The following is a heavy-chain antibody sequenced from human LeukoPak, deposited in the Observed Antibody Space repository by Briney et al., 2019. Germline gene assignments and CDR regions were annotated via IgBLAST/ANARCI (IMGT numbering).Heavy chain of an antibody. J-gene: IGHJ3*01. CDR1: GGSISSTGYC. CDR3: AKAGVRYFDSSGLYAFDF. Sequence: RPSETLSLTCAVSGGSISSTGYCWAWIRQPPGKGLEWIGTIYYSGSTYHNTSLKSRITMSVDTPRNQFSLKLSSVDAADTAVYYCAKAGVRYFDSSGLYAFDFWGQGTTVTVSS. CDR2: IYYSGST. V-gene: IGHV4-39*01. D-gene: IGHD3-22*01.